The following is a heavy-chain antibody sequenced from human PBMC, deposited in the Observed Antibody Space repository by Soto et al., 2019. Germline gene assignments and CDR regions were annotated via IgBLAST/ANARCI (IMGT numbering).Heavy chain of an antibody. Sequence: QVQLVQSGAEVKKPGASVKVSCKASGYTFTGYYMHWVRQAPGQGLEWMGWINPNSGGTNYAQKFQGWVTMTRETSISTAYMELSRLRSDDTAVYYCARVDRGRYLNGYFDYWGQGTLVTVSS. V-gene: IGHV1-2*04. J-gene: IGHJ4*02. CDR3: ARVDRGRYLNGYFDY. CDR1: GYTFTGYY. D-gene: IGHD3-9*01. CDR2: INPNSGGT.